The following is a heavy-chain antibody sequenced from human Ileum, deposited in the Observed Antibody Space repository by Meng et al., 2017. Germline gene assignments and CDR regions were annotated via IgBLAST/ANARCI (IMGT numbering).Heavy chain of an antibody. J-gene: IGHJ4*02. CDR1: GFSFSDSS. D-gene: IGHD6-13*01. CDR3: TRLYSAG. CDR2: IRSKANNYAT. Sequence: RLGGSGGGWVQPGGSLKLSWAASGFSFSDSSMHWVRQASGKGLEWVGHIRSKANNYATAYAASVKGRFTISRDESKNTAYLQMSSLKTEDTAVYYCTRLYSAGWGQGTLVTVSS. V-gene: IGHV3-73*01.